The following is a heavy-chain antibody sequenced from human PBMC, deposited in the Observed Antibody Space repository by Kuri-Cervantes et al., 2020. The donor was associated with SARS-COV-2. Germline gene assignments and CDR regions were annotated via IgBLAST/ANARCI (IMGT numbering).Heavy chain of an antibody. J-gene: IGHJ4*02. V-gene: IGHV1-69*13. Sequence: SVKVSCKASGGTFSSYAISWVRQAPGQGLEWMGGIIPIFGTANYAQKFQGRVTITADESTSTAYMELGSLRSEDTAVYYCARGLRRGWSPSYWGQGTLVTVSS. CDR1: GGTFSSYA. CDR3: ARGLRRGWSPSY. D-gene: IGHD6-19*01. CDR2: IIPIFGTA.